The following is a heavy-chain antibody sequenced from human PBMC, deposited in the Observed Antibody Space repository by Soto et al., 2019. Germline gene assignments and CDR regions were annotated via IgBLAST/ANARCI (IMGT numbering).Heavy chain of an antibody. CDR1: GFTFSSYG. J-gene: IGHJ6*03. D-gene: IGHD2-15*01. CDR3: AKSPIVLYYYMDV. CDR2: ISYDGSNK. V-gene: IGHV3-30*18. Sequence: GGSLRLSCAASGFTFSSYGMHWVRQAPGKGLEWVAVISYDGSNKYYADSVKGRFTISRDNSKNTLYLQMNSLRAEDTAVYYCAKSPIVLYYYMDVWGKGTTVTVSS.